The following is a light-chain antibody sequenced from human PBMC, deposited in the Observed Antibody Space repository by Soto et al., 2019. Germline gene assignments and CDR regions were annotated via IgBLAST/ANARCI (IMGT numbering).Light chain of an antibody. CDR2: DAS. CDR3: QQRSNWPRT. V-gene: IGKV3-11*01. Sequence: EIVLTQSPAALSLSPGERATLSCRASQSVSSYLAWYQQKPGQAPRLLIYDASNRATDIPARFSGSGSGTDLTLTISSLEPEDFAVYYCQQRSNWPRTFGQGTKVDIK. J-gene: IGKJ1*01. CDR1: QSVSSY.